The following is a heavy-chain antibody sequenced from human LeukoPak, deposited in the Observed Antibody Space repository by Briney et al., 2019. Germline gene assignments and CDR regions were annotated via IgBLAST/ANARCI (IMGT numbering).Heavy chain of an antibody. CDR1: GFTFDDYA. Sequence: PGRSLRLSCAASGFTFDDYAMHWVRQAPGKGLEWVSGISWNSGSIGYADSVKGRFTISRDNAKNSLYLQMNNLRAEDTALYYCEKNNGHRGLNGFDPWGKETLVTVSS. V-gene: IGHV3-9*01. J-gene: IGHJ5*02. CDR2: ISWNSGSI. D-gene: IGHD3/OR15-3a*01. CDR3: EKNNGHRGLNGFDP.